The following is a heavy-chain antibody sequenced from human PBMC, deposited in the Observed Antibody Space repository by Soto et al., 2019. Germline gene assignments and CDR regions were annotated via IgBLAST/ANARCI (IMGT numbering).Heavy chain of an antibody. CDR1: GGSISSGD. Sequence: PSETLSLTWSVSGGSISSGDWTWIRQPPGKGLEWIGYIYYGGSITYHPSLTCRVIISVDTANTQFSLKLSSVTAADTAVYYCARLTPEYSSGRFIDYWGQGPLGT. V-gene: IGHV4-59*08. CDR2: IYYGGSI. J-gene: IGHJ4*02. D-gene: IGHD6-19*01. CDR3: ARLTPEYSSGRFIDY.